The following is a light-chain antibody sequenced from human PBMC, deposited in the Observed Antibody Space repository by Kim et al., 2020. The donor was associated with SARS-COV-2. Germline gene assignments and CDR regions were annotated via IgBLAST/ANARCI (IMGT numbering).Light chain of an antibody. CDR1: QSISTY. CDR3: QQSYSTPYS. CDR2: GAS. Sequence: SASVGDRVTITCRASQSISTYLNWYQQKPGKAPKLLIYGASSFQSGVPSRFSGSGSGTDFTLTINSLQPEDFATYYCQQSYSTPYSFGQGTKLEI. J-gene: IGKJ2*03. V-gene: IGKV1-39*01.